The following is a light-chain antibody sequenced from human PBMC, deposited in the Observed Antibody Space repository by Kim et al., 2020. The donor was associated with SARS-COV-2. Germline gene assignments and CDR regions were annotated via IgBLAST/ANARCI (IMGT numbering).Light chain of an antibody. Sequence: SVGDRVTITCRASQSISSYLNCYQQKPGKAPKLLIYAASSLQSGVPSRFSGSGSGTDFTLTISSLQPEDFATYYCQQSYSTPPRTFGQGTKVDIK. CDR3: QQSYSTPPRT. J-gene: IGKJ1*01. V-gene: IGKV1-39*01. CDR2: AAS. CDR1: QSISSY.